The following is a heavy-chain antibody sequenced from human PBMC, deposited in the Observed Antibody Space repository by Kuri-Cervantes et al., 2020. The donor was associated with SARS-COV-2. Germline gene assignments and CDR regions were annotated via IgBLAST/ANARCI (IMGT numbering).Heavy chain of an antibody. D-gene: IGHD3-3*01. CDR1: GGSFSGYY. J-gene: IGHJ4*02. Sequence: SETLSLTCAVYGGSFSGYYWTWIRQSPGKGLEWIGEIQPNGTTNYNPSLKSRVTISMDTSKNQFSLKLNSVTAADTAVYYCARALRITIFGVVTHFDYWGQGTLVTVSS. V-gene: IGHV4-34*01. CDR2: IQPNGTT. CDR3: ARALRITIFGVVTHFDY.